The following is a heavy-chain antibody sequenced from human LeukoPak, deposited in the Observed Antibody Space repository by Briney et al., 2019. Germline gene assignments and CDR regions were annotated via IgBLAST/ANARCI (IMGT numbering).Heavy chain of an antibody. CDR3: ARDRDVTGRSCFDP. V-gene: IGHV4-61*09. D-gene: IGHD4-11*01. Sequence: SETLSLTCTVSGGSINSGSYYWSWIRHPAGNGLEWIGHIYTSGSTNYNPSLKSRVTISVDTSKNQFSLKLSSVTAADTAVYYCARDRDVTGRSCFDPWGQGTLVTVSS. CDR1: GGSINSGSYY. CDR2: IYTSGST. J-gene: IGHJ5*02.